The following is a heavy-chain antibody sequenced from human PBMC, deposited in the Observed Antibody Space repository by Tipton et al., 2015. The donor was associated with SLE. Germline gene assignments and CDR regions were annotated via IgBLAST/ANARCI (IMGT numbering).Heavy chain of an antibody. CDR3: ARFSGGRIDY. CDR1: GFTFSNYW. J-gene: IGHJ4*02. CDR2: ISADEGYT. V-gene: IGHV3-74*01. Sequence: SLRLSCAASGFTFSNYWMHWVRQAPGKGLVWVSRISADEGYTVYADSVKGRFTISRDNTKNTLYLQMNSLRAEDTAVYYCARFSGGRIDYWGQGTLVTVSS. D-gene: IGHD6-25*01.